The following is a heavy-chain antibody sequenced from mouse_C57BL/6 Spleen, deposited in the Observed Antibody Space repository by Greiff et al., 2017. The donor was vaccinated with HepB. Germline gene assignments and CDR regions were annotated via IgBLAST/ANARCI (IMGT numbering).Heavy chain of an antibody. CDR3: ARDSYYYGAMDY. CDR1: GYAFTNYL. Sequence: VKLQQSGAELVRPGTSVKVSCKASGYAFTNYLIEWVKQRPGQGLEWIGEINPGSGGTKYNEKLKGKATLSADKSSSTAYMQLSSLTSEDAAVYFCARDSYYYGAMDYWGQGTSVTVSS. CDR2: INPGSGGT. J-gene: IGHJ4*01. V-gene: IGHV1-54*01. D-gene: IGHD2-12*01.